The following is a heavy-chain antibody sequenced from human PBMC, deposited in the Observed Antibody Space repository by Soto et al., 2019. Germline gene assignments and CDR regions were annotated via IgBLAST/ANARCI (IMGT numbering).Heavy chain of an antibody. CDR3: ARGGGTILAPLP. Sequence: ASVKVSCKASGYTFTGYFIHWLRQAPGQGLEWMGWINPNSGATKYAQKFQGRVTVARDTSINTAYMELTMLRSDDTAVYYCARGGGTILAPLPWGQGTLVTVSS. D-gene: IGHD3-3*01. J-gene: IGHJ5*02. V-gene: IGHV1-2*02. CDR1: GYTFTGYF. CDR2: INPNSGAT.